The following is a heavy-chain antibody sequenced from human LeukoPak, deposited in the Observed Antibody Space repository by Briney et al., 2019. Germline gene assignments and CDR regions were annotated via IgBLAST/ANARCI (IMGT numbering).Heavy chain of an antibody. Sequence: SSETLSLTCTVSGGSISNYYWGWIRQAPGKGLEWIGSIYYSGNTYYNPSLKSRVTISVDTSKNQFSLKLSSVTAADTAVYYCARLSVGVGEPLYYYYYYMDVWGKGTTVTISS. J-gene: IGHJ6*03. D-gene: IGHD3-10*01. CDR2: IYYSGNT. CDR1: GGSISNYY. CDR3: ARLSVGVGEPLYYYYYYMDV. V-gene: IGHV4-39*01.